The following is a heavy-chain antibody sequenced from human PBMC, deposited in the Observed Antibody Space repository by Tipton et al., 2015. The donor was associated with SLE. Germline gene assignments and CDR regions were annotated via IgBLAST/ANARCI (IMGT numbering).Heavy chain of an antibody. D-gene: IGHD6-13*01. J-gene: IGHJ4*02. CDR2: IYFTGST. V-gene: IGHV4-31*03. CDR3: ARGPYGAAASYDY. Sequence: TLSLTCSVSGDSISSGGYYWSWIRQHPGKGLEWIGYIYFTGSTHYNPSLRSRILISLDTSKNQFSLKVNSVAAADTAVYYCARGPYGAAASYDYWGQGTLVTVSS. CDR1: GDSISSGGYY.